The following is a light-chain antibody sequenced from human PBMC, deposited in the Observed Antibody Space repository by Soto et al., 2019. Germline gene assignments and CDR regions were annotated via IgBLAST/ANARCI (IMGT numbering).Light chain of an antibody. CDR3: QQYSDYACT. Sequence: DIQMTQSPSTLSASVGDRVTITCRASQNIISWLAWYQQKPGKAPKFLIYDASTPESGVPSRFRGSGYGTEFTLTISRLEPDDFATYYCQQYSDYACTFGQGTKVDLK. CDR1: QNIISW. V-gene: IGKV1-5*01. CDR2: DAS. J-gene: IGKJ1*01.